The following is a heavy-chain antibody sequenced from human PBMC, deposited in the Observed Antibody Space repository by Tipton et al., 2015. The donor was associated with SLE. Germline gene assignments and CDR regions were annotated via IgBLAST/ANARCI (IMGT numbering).Heavy chain of an antibody. D-gene: IGHD5-12*01. Sequence: SLRLSCAASGFTFSSYEMNWVRQAPGKGLEWVSYISSSGSTIYYADSVKGRFTISRDNSKNTLYLQMNSLRAEDTAVYYCAGHGGEVATIKYWGQGTLVTVSS. CDR2: ISSSGSTI. CDR3: AGHGGEVATIKY. V-gene: IGHV3-48*03. CDR1: GFTFSSYE. J-gene: IGHJ4*02.